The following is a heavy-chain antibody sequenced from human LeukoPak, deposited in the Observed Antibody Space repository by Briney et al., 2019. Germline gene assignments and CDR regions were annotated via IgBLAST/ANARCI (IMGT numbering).Heavy chain of an antibody. Sequence: SETLSLTCNVSGGYISGYHWSWIRQPPGKGLEWLGYIYYSGSSNYNPSLKSRVTISADTSKNQFSLQLSSVTAADTAVYYCARVPRSYYYYYYMDVWGKGTTVTVSS. CDR3: ARVPRSYYYYYYMDV. J-gene: IGHJ6*03. CDR2: IYYSGSS. V-gene: IGHV4-59*01. CDR1: GGYISGYH.